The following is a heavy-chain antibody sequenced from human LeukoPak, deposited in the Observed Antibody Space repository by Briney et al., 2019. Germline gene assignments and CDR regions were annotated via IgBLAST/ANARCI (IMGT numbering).Heavy chain of an antibody. J-gene: IGHJ3*02. CDR1: GFTVSSTH. Sequence: GGSLRFSCEASGFTVSSTHMVWVRQAPGKGLEWVSVTYTGGSSYYAGSVQGRFIISRDISKNTLYLQMNNLRAEDSALYYCARGGRGSAAVVAPRSFDIWGQGTMVTVSS. CDR3: ARGGRGSAAVVAPRSFDI. V-gene: IGHV3-53*01. CDR2: TYTGGSS. D-gene: IGHD3-22*01.